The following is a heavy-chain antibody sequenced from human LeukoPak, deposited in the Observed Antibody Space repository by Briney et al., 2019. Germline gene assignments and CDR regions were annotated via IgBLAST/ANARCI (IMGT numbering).Heavy chain of an antibody. CDR1: DEVITSNNW. Sequence: SGTLSLTCTVSDEVITSNNWWSWVRQSPGKGLVWIGEIFHSGSTRYKASLESRVTMLLDKSKNQFSLRLNSVTAADTAVYFCARLRLSGGSFSVGWFDPWGQGIQVTVSS. J-gene: IGHJ5*02. V-gene: IGHV4-4*02. CDR2: IFHSGST. D-gene: IGHD1-26*01. CDR3: ARLRLSGGSFSVGWFDP.